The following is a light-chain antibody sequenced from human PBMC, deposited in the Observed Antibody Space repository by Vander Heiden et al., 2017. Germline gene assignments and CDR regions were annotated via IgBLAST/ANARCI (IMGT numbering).Light chain of an antibody. J-gene: IGKJ5*01. CDR1: LSITNY. Sequence: EIVLTQSPATLSLSPGERATLSCRASLSITNYLAWYQQKPGQAPRLLIYDASNRATGIPARFDGSGSGTDFTLTISSLEPEDFAVYYCQQRSSWPITFGQGTRLEIK. CDR3: QQRSSWPIT. CDR2: DAS. V-gene: IGKV3-11*01.